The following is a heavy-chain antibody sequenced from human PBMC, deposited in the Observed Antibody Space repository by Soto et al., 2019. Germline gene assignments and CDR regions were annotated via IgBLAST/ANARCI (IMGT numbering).Heavy chain of an antibody. CDR1: GYKVSTWHNFTSYW. D-gene: IGHD3-16*02. CDR2: IYPGDSDT. CDR3: ARTDYDNLWGSYRSFPPNSFDY. V-gene: IGHV5-51*01. J-gene: IGHJ4*02. Sequence: GESLKISCMGSGYKVSTWHNFTSYWIAWVRQMPGKGLEWMGIIYPGDSDTRYSPSFQGQVTISADKSISTAYLQWSSLKASDTAMYYCARTDYDNLWGSYRSFPPNSFDYWGQGTLVTVSS.